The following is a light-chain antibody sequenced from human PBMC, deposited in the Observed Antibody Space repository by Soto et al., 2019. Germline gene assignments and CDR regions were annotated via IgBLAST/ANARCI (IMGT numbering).Light chain of an antibody. V-gene: IGKV3-20*01. CDR2: GAS. J-gene: IGKJ1*01. CDR1: QSVSSSY. Sequence: EIVLTQSPGTLSLSPGERATLSCRASQSVSSSYLAWYQQKPGQAPRLLIYGASSRATGIPARFSGSGSETDFTLTISRLEPEDFAVYYCQQYGSSRTFGQGTKVEIK. CDR3: QQYGSSRT.